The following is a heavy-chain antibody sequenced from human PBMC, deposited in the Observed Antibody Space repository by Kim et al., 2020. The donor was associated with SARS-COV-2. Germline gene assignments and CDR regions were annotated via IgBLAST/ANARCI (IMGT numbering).Heavy chain of an antibody. CDR1: GGSISSTTHY. CDR3: ARSSKTYSTGWY. CDR2: IYYTGST. V-gene: IGHV4-39*01. J-gene: IGHJ2*01. D-gene: IGHD6-19*01. Sequence: SETLSLTCTVSGGSISSTTHYWGWIRQPPGKGLEWLVSIYYTGSTYYNPSLKSRVTISIDTSKNQFSLKQTSVTAADTAVYYCARSSKTYSTGWY.